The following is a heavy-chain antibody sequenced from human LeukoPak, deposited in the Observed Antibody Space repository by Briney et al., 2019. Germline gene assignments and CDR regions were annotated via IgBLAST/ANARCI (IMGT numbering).Heavy chain of an antibody. CDR1: GFTFSSYG. V-gene: IGHV3-23*01. CDR3: AKRLGWPDAFDI. J-gene: IGHJ3*02. D-gene: IGHD6-19*01. CDR2: ISGSGGST. Sequence: GGSLRLSCAASGFTFSSYGMSWVRQAPGKGLEWVSAISGSGGSTYYADSVKGRFTIPRDNSKNTLYLQMNSLRAEDTAVYYCAKRLGWPDAFDIWGQGTMVTVSS.